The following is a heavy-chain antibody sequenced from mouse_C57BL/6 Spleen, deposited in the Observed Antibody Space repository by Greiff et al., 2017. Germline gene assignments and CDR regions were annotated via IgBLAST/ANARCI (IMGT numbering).Heavy chain of an antibody. D-gene: IGHD2-5*01. V-gene: IGHV1-66*01. CDR3: ARGAVTTRGYFDY. CDR1: GYSFTSYY. J-gene: IGHJ2*01. CDR2: IYPGSGNT. Sequence: VKLQESGPELVKPGASVKISCKASGYSFTSYYIHWVKQRPGQGLEWIGWIYPGSGNTKYNEKFKGKATLTADTSSSTAYMQLSSLTSEDSAVYYCARGAVTTRGYFDYWGQGTTLTVSS.